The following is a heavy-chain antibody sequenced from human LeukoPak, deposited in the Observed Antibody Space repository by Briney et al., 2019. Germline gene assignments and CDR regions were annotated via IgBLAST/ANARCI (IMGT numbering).Heavy chain of an antibody. V-gene: IGHV1-2*06. D-gene: IGHD1-26*01. Sequence: ASVKVSCKASGYTFTGYYMRWVRQAPGQGLEWMGRINSNSGGTNYAQKFQGRVTMTRDTSTSTGYMELSSLRSEDTAVYYCARGGSGNYYVVDYWGQGTLVTVSS. J-gene: IGHJ4*02. CDR2: INSNSGGT. CDR3: ARGGSGNYYVVDY. CDR1: GYTFTGYY.